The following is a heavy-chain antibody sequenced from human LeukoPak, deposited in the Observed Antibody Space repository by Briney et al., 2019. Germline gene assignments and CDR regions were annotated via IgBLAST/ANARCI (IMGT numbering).Heavy chain of an antibody. CDR2: TYYRPKWYN. J-gene: IGHJ4*02. V-gene: IGHV6-1*01. D-gene: IGHD6-13*01. Sequence: SQTLSLTCAISGDSVSSNSAAWNWIRQSPSRGLEWLGRTYYRPKWYNYYGASVKSRITINPDTSKNQFSLQLNSVTPEDTAVCYCARGAAGAIDYWGQGTLVTVSS. CDR1: GDSVSSNSAA. CDR3: ARGAAGAIDY.